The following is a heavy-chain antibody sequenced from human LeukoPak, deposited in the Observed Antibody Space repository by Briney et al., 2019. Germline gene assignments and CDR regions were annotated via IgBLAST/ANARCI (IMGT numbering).Heavy chain of an antibody. CDR2: IIPIFGTA. V-gene: IGHV1-69*13. CDR1: EGTFSSYA. CDR3: ARGGVVVPAAIPPYYFDY. D-gene: IGHD2-2*01. J-gene: IGHJ4*02. Sequence: GASVKVSCKASEGTFSSYAISWVRQVPGQGLEWMGGIIPIFGTANYAQKFQGRVTITADESTSTAYMELSSLRSGDTAVYYCARGGVVVPAAIPPYYFDYWGQGTLVTVSS.